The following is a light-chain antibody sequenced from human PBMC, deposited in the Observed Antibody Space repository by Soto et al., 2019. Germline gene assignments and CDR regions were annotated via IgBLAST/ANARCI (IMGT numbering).Light chain of an antibody. Sequence: EVVLTKSPVTVSLSQGERATLSCRARQFVASNSLARYQQKPGQAPRVVIYDASNRATGIPDRFSGSGSGTDFTLTISRLDPEDFAMYFCQQYSRSPRTFGQETKLEIK. CDR3: QQYSRSPRT. CDR1: QFVASNS. J-gene: IGKJ2*01. V-gene: IGKV3-20*01. CDR2: DAS.